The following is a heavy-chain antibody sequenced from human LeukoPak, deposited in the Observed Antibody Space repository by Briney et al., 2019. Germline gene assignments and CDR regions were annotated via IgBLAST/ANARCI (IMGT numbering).Heavy chain of an antibody. J-gene: IGHJ4*02. D-gene: IGHD3-3*01. CDR3: ARDQYDTWSRRGNFDS. Sequence: GGSLRLSCVASGFTFGKYWMSWVRQAPGKGLEWVANIKLNGSEKNYVDSVKGRFTISRDNTKNSLYLQMNSLRAEDTAVFYCARDQYDTWSRRGNFDSWGQGTLVIVSS. CDR2: IKLNGSEK. V-gene: IGHV3-7*03. CDR1: GFTFGKYW.